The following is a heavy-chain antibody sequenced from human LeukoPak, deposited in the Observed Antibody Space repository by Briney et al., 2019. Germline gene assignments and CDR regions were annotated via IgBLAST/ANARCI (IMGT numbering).Heavy chain of an antibody. V-gene: IGHV1-24*01. Sequence: GASVKVSCKVSGYTLTELSMHWVRQAPGKGLEWMGGFDPEDGETIYAQKFQGRVTMTEDTSTDTAYMELSSLRSEDTAVYYCATASVVVIPTTDAFDIWGQGTMVTVSS. J-gene: IGHJ3*02. CDR2: FDPEDGET. CDR1: GYTLTELS. CDR3: ATASVVVIPTTDAFDI. D-gene: IGHD3-22*01.